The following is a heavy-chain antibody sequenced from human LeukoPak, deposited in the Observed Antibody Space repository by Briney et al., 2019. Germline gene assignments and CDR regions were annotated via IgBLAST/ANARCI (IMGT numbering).Heavy chain of an antibody. Sequence: GASVKVSCKASGYTFTGYYMHWVRQAPGQGLEWVGWINPKNGGSNYAPKFQGRVTMTRDGSISTAYMELSRLTSDDTAVYYCARASFWESPINWFAPWGQGTLVTVSS. J-gene: IGHJ5*02. CDR3: ARASFWESPINWFAP. V-gene: IGHV1-2*02. D-gene: IGHD3-16*01. CDR1: GYTFTGYY. CDR2: INPKNGGS.